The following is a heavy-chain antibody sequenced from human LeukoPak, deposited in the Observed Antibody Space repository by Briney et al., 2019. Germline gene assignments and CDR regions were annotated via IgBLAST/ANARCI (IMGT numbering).Heavy chain of an antibody. D-gene: IGHD3-10*01. Sequence: GGSLRLSCAASGFPFSSHWMSWVRQAPGKGLEWVANINQDGSEKYYVDSVKGRFSISRDNAKNSLYLQMNSLRAEDTAVYYCARSNREFASGSGDYWGQGTLVTVSS. CDR2: INQDGSEK. CDR3: ARSNREFASGSGDY. V-gene: IGHV3-7*05. CDR1: GFPFSSHW. J-gene: IGHJ4*02.